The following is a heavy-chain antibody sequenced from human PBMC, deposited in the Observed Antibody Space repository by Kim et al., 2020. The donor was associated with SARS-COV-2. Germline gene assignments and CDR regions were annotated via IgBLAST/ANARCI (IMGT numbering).Heavy chain of an antibody. D-gene: IGHD6-19*01. Sequence: YNPSLKSRVTISVDTSKNQFSLKLSSVTAADTAVYYCARDRGYSSGPIDYWGQGTLVTVSS. V-gene: IGHV4-31*02. J-gene: IGHJ4*02. CDR3: ARDRGYSSGPIDY.